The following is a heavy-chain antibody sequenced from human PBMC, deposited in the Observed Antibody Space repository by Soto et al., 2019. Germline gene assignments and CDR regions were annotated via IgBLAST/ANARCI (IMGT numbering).Heavy chain of an antibody. D-gene: IGHD6-19*01. CDR1: GYPFTSYG. V-gene: IGHV1-18*01. Sequence: ASVKVSCKTSGYPFTSYGINWVRHAPGQGPEWMGWISAYDDKTIYSQKFQGRVTLTADTSTTTAYMELRGLRFDDTAVYYCARDRLIAVTGLLRNWGQGTLVTVS. J-gene: IGHJ4*02. CDR3: ARDRLIAVTGLLRN. CDR2: ISAYDDKT.